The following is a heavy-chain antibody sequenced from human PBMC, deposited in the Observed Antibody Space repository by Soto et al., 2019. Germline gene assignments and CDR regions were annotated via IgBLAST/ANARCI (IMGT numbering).Heavy chain of an antibody. V-gene: IGHV3-48*01. CDR2: ISSSGYTI. CDR1: GFTLSGYS. D-gene: IGHD3-10*01. J-gene: IGHJ4*02. CDR3: ARDLNSGYRFDY. Sequence: GGSLRLSCAASGFTLSGYSMNWVRQAPGKGLEWLSYISSSGYTIYYADSVKGRFTISRDNAKNSLYLQMNSLRAEDTAVYYCARDLNSGYRFDYWGQGTLVTVSS.